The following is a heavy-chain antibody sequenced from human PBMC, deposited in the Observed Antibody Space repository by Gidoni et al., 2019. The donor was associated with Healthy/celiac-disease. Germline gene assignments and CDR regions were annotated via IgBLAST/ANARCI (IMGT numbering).Heavy chain of an antibody. J-gene: IGHJ4*02. D-gene: IGHD3-22*01. V-gene: IGHV3-7*03. CDR3: ARDGNYYDSSGYFYPTTSIDY. CDR2: IKQDGSEK. CDR1: GFTFSSYW. Sequence: EVQLVESVGGLVQPGGSLRLSCAASGFTFSSYWMIWVRQAPGKGLEWVDNIKQDGSEKYYGDSVKGRFTISRDNAKNSLYLQMNSLRAEDTAVYYCARDGNYYDSSGYFYPTTSIDYWGQGTLVTVSS.